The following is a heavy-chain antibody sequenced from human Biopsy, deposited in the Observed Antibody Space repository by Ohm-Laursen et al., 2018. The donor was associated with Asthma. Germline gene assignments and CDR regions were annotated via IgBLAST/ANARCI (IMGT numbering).Heavy chain of an antibody. V-gene: IGHV1-69*13. Sequence: ASVKVSCKSLGGTFNTYVIGWVRQAPGQGLEWLVGINSVFCTTTYPQKFQDRVTITADDSTSTVYMELSSLRSEDTAVYYCARKAGSCISRTCYSLDFWGQGTLVTVSS. J-gene: IGHJ4*02. CDR3: ARKAGSCISRTCYSLDF. D-gene: IGHD2-2*01. CDR1: GGTFNTYV. CDR2: INSVFCTT.